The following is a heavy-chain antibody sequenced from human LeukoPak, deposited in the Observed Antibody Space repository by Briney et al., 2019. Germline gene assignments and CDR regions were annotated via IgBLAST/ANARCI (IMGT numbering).Heavy chain of an antibody. V-gene: IGHV4-59*01. CDR2: IYYSGST. CDR1: GGSISSYY. D-gene: IGHD4-17*01. Sequence: SETLSLTCTVSGGSISSYYWSWIRQPPGKGLEWFGYIYYSGSTNYNPSLKSRVTISVDTSKNQFSLKLSSVTAADTAVYYCTRPDYGDYVGGDYWGQGTLVTVSS. CDR3: TRPDYGDYVGGDY. J-gene: IGHJ4*02.